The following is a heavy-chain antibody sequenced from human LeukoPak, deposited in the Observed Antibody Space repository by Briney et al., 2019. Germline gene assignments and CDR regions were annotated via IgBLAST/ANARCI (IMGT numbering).Heavy chain of an antibody. CDR2: ISSSSSYI. D-gene: IGHD2-2*01. Sequence: PGGSLRLSCAPSGFTFSSYSMNWVRQAPGKGLEWVSSISSSSSYIYYADSVKGRFTISRDNAKNSLYLQMNSLRAEDTAVYYCARGYCSSTSCYGGFFDYWGQGTLVTVSS. CDR3: ARGYCSSTSCYGGFFDY. CDR1: GFTFSSYS. V-gene: IGHV3-21*01. J-gene: IGHJ4*02.